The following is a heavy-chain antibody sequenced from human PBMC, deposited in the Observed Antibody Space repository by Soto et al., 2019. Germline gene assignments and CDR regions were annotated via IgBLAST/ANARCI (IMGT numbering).Heavy chain of an antibody. V-gene: IGHV1-69*02. D-gene: IGHD3-9*01. CDR2: IIPILGIA. CDR3: ARAADYDILTGLPDY. CDR1: GGTFSSYT. Sequence: QVQLVQSGAEVKKPGSSVKVSCKASGGTFSSYTISWVRQAPGQGLEWMGRIIPILGIANYAQKFQGRVTITADKSTSTAYMELSSLRSEDTAVYYCARAADYDILTGLPDYWGQGTLVTVSS. J-gene: IGHJ4*02.